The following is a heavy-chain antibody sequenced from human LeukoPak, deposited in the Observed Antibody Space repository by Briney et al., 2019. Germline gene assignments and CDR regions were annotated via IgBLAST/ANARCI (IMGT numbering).Heavy chain of an antibody. J-gene: IGHJ6*03. Sequence: VASVKVSCKASGGTFSTYAISWLRQAPGQGLEWMGGIIPIYGIANYAQKLRGRVTITADESTSTSYMEVNGLRSEDTAVYYCAREATPQTSTLYYYYYYMDVWGNGTPVTVSS. CDR3: AREATPQTSTLYYYYYYMDV. CDR2: IIPIYGIA. CDR1: GGTFSTYA. V-gene: IGHV1-69*13. D-gene: IGHD1/OR15-1a*01.